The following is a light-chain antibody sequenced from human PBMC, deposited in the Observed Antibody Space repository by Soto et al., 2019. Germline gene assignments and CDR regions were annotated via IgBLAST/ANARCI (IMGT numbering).Light chain of an antibody. CDR3: SSYTSSSTLYV. J-gene: IGLJ1*01. V-gene: IGLV2-14*01. CDR1: SSDVGGYNY. Sequence: QSVLTQPASVSGSPGQSITISCTGTSSDVGGYNYVSWYQQPPGKAPKLMIYEVSNRPSGVSNRFSGSKSGNTASLTISGLQAEDEADYYCSSYTSSSTLYVFGTGTKVTV. CDR2: EVS.